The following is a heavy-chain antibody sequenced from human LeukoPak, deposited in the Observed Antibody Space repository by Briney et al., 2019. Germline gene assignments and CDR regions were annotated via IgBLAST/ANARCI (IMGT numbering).Heavy chain of an antibody. J-gene: IGHJ4*02. V-gene: IGHV4-39*07. CDR3: ARVAYGSGSRLIDC. D-gene: IGHD3-10*01. CDR2: VYYSGLT. Sequence: PSETLSLTCTVSGGSINSTNYNWGWIRQPPRRGPEWLASVYYSGLTYYNSYLKSRVSISVDTSKNQFSLKLTSVTAADTAVYYCARVAYGSGSRLIDCWGQGTLVTISS. CDR1: GGSINSTNYN.